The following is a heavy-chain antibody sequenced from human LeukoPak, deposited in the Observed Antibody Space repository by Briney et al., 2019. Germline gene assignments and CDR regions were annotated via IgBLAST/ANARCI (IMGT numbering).Heavy chain of an antibody. CDR2: ISWNSGSI. Sequence: GGSLRLSCAASGFTFSSYAMHWVRQAPGKGLEWVSGISWNSGSIGYADSVKGRFTISRDNAKNSLYLQMNSLRAEDTALYYCAKDMDVAILTGYYDYWGQGTLVTVSS. CDR3: AKDMDVAILTGYYDY. CDR1: GFTFSSYA. J-gene: IGHJ4*02. V-gene: IGHV3-9*01. D-gene: IGHD3-9*01.